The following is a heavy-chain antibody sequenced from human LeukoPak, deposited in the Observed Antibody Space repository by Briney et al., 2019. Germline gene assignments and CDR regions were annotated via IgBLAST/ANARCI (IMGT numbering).Heavy chain of an antibody. CDR2: IVVGSGNT. Sequence: SVKVSCKASGFTFTSSTIQWVRQARGQRLEWIGWIVVGSGNTNYAQKFQERVIITRDMSTTTVYMELSSLRSEDTAVYYCAGTPWFGELTLDYWGQGTLITVSS. J-gene: IGHJ4*02. V-gene: IGHV1-58*02. CDR3: AGTPWFGELTLDY. CDR1: GFTFTSST. D-gene: IGHD3-10*01.